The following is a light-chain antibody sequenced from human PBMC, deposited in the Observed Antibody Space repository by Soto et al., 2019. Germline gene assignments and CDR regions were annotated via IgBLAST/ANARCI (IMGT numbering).Light chain of an antibody. CDR2: WAS. Sequence: DIVMTQSPDSLAVSLGERATINCKSSQRVLYRSNSKNYLAWDQQKPGQPPKLLINWASTRESGVPDRFSGRGSGTDFTLTISSLQAEDVAVYYCQQYYSTPPTFGGGNKVEIK. J-gene: IGKJ4*01. V-gene: IGKV4-1*01. CDR1: QRVLYRSNSKNY. CDR3: QQYYSTPPT.